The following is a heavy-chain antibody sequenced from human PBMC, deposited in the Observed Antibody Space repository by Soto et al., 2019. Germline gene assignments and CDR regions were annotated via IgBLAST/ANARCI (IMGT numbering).Heavy chain of an antibody. Sequence: SVKVSCKASGGTFSSYAISWVRQAPGQGLEWMGGIIPIGGTTSYAQKFQGRVTITADESTSTVYMELSSLRSEDTAVYYCARRRAVVAGQGAFDIWGQGTMVTVSS. D-gene: IGHD6-19*01. CDR2: IIPIGGTT. CDR1: GGTFSSYA. J-gene: IGHJ3*02. CDR3: ARRRAVVAGQGAFDI. V-gene: IGHV1-69*13.